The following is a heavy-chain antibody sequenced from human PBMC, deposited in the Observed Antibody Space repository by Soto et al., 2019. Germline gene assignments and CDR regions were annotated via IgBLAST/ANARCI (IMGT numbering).Heavy chain of an antibody. CDR3: AGTYGDFNWFDP. CDR2: IYYSGST. D-gene: IGHD4-17*01. V-gene: IGHV4-59*01. Sequence: SETLSLTCTVSGGSISSYYWSWIRQPPGKGLEWIGYIYYSGSTNYNPSLKSRVTISVDTSKNQFSLKLSSVTAADTAVYYCAGTYGDFNWFDPWGQGTLVTVSS. CDR1: GGSISSYY. J-gene: IGHJ5*02.